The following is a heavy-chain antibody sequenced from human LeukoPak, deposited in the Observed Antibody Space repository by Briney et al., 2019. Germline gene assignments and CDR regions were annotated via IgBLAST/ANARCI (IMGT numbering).Heavy chain of an antibody. D-gene: IGHD3-10*01. CDR1: GYSISSGYY. CDR3: ARDRWTYYYGSGSYYKGGYFDY. V-gene: IGHV4-38-2*02. CDR2: IYHSGST. J-gene: IGHJ4*02. Sequence: SETLSLTCTVSGYSISSGYYWGWIRQPPGKRLEWIGSIYHSGSTYYNPSLKSRVTISVDTSKNQFSLKLSSVTAADTAVYYCARDRWTYYYGSGSYYKGGYFDYWGQGALVTVSS.